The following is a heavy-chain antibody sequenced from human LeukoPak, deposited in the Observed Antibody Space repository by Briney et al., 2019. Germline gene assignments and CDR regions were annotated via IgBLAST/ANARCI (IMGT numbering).Heavy chain of an antibody. V-gene: IGHV3-74*01. D-gene: IGHD1-14*01. J-gene: IGHJ6*02. CDR2: INSDGSST. CDR1: GSTFSSYW. Sequence: PGGSLRLSCAASGSTFSSYWMHWVRHAPGKGLVWVSRINSDGSSTSYADSVKGRFTISRDNAKNTLYLQMNSLRAEDTAVYYCARDPLSGKYYYYGMDVWGQGTTVTVSS. CDR3: ARDPLSGKYYYYGMDV.